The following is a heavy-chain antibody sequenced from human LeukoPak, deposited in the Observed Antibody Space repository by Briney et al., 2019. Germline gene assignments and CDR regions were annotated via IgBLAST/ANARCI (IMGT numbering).Heavy chain of an antibody. CDR2: IYYSGST. D-gene: IGHD2-8*01. J-gene: IGHJ1*01. CDR1: GGSISSGGYY. CDR3: ARVGYASSAIYFQQ. Sequence: SQTLSLTCTVSGGSISSGGYYWSWIRQHPGKGLEWIGYIYYSGSTYYNPSLKSRVTTSVDTSKNQFSLKVTSVTAADTAVYYCARVGYASSAIYFQQWGQGTLVSVSS. V-gene: IGHV4-31*03.